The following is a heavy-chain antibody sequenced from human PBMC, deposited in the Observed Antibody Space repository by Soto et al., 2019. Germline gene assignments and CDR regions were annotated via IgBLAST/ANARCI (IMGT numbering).Heavy chain of an antibody. Sequence: QLQLQESGSGLVKPSQTLSLTCAVSGCSISSGGYSWSWIRQPPGKGLEWIGYIYHRGSTYYNPSLKSGVTISVDRSKPQFSLKLSSVTDADTAVYYCARARVDSSGYYGGDFDHWGQGTLVTVSS. D-gene: IGHD3-22*01. CDR2: IYHRGST. V-gene: IGHV4-30-2*01. CDR1: GCSISSGGYS. J-gene: IGHJ4*02. CDR3: ARARVDSSGYYGGDFDH.